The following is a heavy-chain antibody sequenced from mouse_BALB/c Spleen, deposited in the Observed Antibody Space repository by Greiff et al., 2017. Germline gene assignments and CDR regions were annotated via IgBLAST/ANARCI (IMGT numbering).Heavy chain of an antibody. Sequence: EVKLVESGGGLVKPGGSLKLSCAASGFTFSSYAMSWVRQTPEKRLEWVASISSGGSTYYPDSVKGRFTISRDNARNILYLQMSSLRSEDTAMYYCAREGRRDYYAMDYWGQGTSVTVSS. CDR3: AREGRRDYYAMDY. D-gene: IGHD2-14*01. J-gene: IGHJ4*01. CDR1: GFTFSSYA. CDR2: ISSGGST. V-gene: IGHV5-6-5*01.